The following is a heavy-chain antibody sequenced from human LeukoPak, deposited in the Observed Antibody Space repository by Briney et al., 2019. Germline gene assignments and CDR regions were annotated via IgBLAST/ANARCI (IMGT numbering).Heavy chain of an antibody. CDR2: IYYSGST. CDR3: ARVNIQYQLPHYYYYYMDV. J-gene: IGHJ6*03. D-gene: IGHD2-2*01. Sequence: PSETLSLTCTVSGGSISSYYWSWIRQPPGKGLEWIGYIYYSGSTNYNPSLKSRVTISVDTSKNQFSLKLSSVTAADTAVYYCARVNIQYQLPHYYYYYMDVWGKGTTVTVSS. CDR1: GGSISSYY. V-gene: IGHV4-59*01.